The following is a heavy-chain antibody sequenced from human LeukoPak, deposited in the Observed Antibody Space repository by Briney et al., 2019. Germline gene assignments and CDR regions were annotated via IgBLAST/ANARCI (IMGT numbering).Heavy chain of an antibody. V-gene: IGHV3-74*01. J-gene: IGHJ4*02. CDR3: ARDNAKGAADY. CDR1: GFGFRNYW. D-gene: IGHD2-15*01. CDR2: VEKDDRGT. Sequence: GGSLRLSCAASGFGFRNYWMHWVRQAPGKGLVWVSRVEKDDRGTIYADSVKGRFTISRDNARNTLYLQMNSLRAEDTAVYYCARDNAKGAADYWGQGTLVTVSS.